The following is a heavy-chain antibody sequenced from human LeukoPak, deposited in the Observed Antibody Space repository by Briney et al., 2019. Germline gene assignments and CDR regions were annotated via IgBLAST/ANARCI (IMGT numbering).Heavy chain of an antibody. V-gene: IGHV1-69*13. J-gene: IGHJ6*02. Sequence: GASVKVSCKASGYTFTSYYMHWVRQAPGQGLEWMGGIIPIFGTANYAQKFQGRVTITADESTSTAYMELSSLRSEDTAVYYCVGDRIPPILTGYYSPPGGYYYYGMDVWGQGTTVTVSS. D-gene: IGHD3-9*01. CDR1: GYTFTSYY. CDR2: IIPIFGTA. CDR3: VGDRIPPILTGYYSPPGGYYYYGMDV.